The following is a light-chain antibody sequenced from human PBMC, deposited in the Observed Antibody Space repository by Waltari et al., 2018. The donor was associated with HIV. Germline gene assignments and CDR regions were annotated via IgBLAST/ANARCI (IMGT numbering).Light chain of an antibody. CDR1: SSDVGGYNY. J-gene: IGLJ2*01. V-gene: IGLV2-14*01. Sequence: QSALTQPASVSGSPGQSITISCTGTSSDVGGYNYVSWYQQHPGKAPKLMIYEVSNRPSGVSNRFSGSKSGNTASPTISGLQAEDEADYYCSSYTSSSTLEGVFGGGTKLTVL. CDR3: SSYTSSSTLEGV. CDR2: EVS.